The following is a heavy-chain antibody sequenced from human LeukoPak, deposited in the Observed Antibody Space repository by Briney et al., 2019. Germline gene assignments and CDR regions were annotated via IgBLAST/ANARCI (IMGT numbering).Heavy chain of an antibody. J-gene: IGHJ4*02. CDR3: AKESFPTTVTPFDY. CDR2: ISSSSSYI. CDR1: GFTFSSYS. D-gene: IGHD4-17*01. Sequence: PGGSLRLSCAASGFTFSSYSMNWVRQAPGKGLEWVSSISSSSSYIYYADSVKGRFTISRDNARNSLYLQMNSLRAEDTAVYYCAKESFPTTVTPFDYWGQGTLVTVSS. V-gene: IGHV3-21*01.